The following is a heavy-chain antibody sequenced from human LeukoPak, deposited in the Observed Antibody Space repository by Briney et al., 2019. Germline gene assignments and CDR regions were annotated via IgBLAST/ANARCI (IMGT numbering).Heavy chain of an antibody. CDR2: VGTVGDK. CDR1: GFTFSIND. Sequence: PGGSLRLSCTASGFTFSINDMHWVRQATGKGLEWVSGVGTVGDKYYAASVKGRFIISTEDAKNSVYLQMNSLRAGDTAVYYCARGGKAAMADYWGQGTLVTVSS. J-gene: IGHJ4*02. CDR3: ARGGKAAMADY. V-gene: IGHV3-13*01. D-gene: IGHD5-18*01.